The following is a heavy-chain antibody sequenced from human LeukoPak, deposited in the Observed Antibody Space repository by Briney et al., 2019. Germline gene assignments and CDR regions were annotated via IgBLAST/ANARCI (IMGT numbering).Heavy chain of an antibody. J-gene: IGHJ4*02. D-gene: IGHD3-9*01. CDR1: GGSFGGYY. V-gene: IGHV4-34*01. CDR2: INHSGST. CDR3: ARRKGIYDILTGYYKPVYFDY. Sequence: SETLSLTCAVYGGSFGGYYWSRIRQPPGKGLEWIGEINHSGSTNYNPSLKSRVTIPVDTSKNQFSLKLSSVTAADTAVYYCARRKGIYDILTGYYKPVYFDYWGQGTLVTVSS.